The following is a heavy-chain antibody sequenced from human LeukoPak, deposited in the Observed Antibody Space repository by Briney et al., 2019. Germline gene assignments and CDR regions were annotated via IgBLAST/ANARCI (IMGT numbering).Heavy chain of an antibody. Sequence: GGSLRLSCAASGFTFSDYYMSWIRQAPGKGLEWVSYISSSGSTIYYADSVKGRFTISRDNAKNSLYLQMNNLRAEDTAVYYCARDPDPQWLAPLSPDYWGQGTLVTVSS. D-gene: IGHD6-19*01. J-gene: IGHJ4*02. V-gene: IGHV3-11*04. CDR2: ISSSGSTI. CDR1: GFTFSDYY. CDR3: ARDPDPQWLAPLSPDY.